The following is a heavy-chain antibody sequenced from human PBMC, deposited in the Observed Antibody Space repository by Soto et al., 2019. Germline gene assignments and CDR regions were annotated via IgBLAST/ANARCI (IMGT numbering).Heavy chain of an antibody. CDR2: IYHTGDT. CDR1: SYSISSGFF. Sequence: PSETLSLTCVVSSYSISSGFFWARIRQPPGKGLDWSGSIYHTGDTHYNPSLRSQVSMSVDTSKNHFSLRLTYLTAADTAVYFCARDTNSLDLWGQGILVTVS. D-gene: IGHD2-8*01. CDR3: ARDTNSLDL. J-gene: IGHJ5*02. V-gene: IGHV4-38-2*02.